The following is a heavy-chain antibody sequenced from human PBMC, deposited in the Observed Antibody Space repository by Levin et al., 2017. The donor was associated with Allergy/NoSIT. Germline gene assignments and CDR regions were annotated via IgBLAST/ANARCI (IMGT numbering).Heavy chain of an antibody. J-gene: IGHJ4*02. CDR2: ISYTGNT. V-gene: IGHV4-59*01. CDR1: GGSINSYY. CDR3: ARRNYGDYDHYFDY. D-gene: IGHD4-17*01. Sequence: ASETLSLTCTVSGGSINSYYWSWIRQPPGKGLEWIGYISYTGNTNYNPSLKSRVTISVDTSKNHFSLRLNSMTAADTAVYYCARRNYGDYDHYFDYWGQGTLVTVSS.